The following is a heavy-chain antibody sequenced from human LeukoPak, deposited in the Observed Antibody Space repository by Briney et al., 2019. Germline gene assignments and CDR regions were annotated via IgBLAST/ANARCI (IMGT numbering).Heavy chain of an antibody. CDR3: TTVGYNIVVVPAASDY. D-gene: IGHD2-2*01. CDR1: GFTLSNAW. CDR2: IKSKIDGGTT. Sequence: KAGGSLRLSCAASGFTLSNAWMSWVRQAPGKGLEWVGRIKSKIDGGTTDYAAPVKGRFTISRDDSKNTLYLQMNSLKTEDTAVYYCTTVGYNIVVVPAASDYWGQGTLVTVSS. V-gene: IGHV3-15*01. J-gene: IGHJ4*02.